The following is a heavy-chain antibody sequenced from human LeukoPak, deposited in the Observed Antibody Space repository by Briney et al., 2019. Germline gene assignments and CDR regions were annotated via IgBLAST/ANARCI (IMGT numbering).Heavy chain of an antibody. Sequence: GGSLRLSCSASGFTFSIAAMHWVRQAPGKGLQYVSVISGSGVSSYADSVKGRFIISRDNSKNTVYLQMSSLRAEDTAVYYCVGDGRDGNNKYLYHWGQGTLVTVSS. J-gene: IGHJ1*01. D-gene: IGHD5-24*01. CDR1: GFTFSIAA. CDR3: VGDGRDGNNKYLYH. CDR2: ISGSGVS. V-gene: IGHV3-64D*06.